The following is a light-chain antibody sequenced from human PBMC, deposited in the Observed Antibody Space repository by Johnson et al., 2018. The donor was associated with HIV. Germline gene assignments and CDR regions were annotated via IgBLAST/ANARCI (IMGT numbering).Light chain of an antibody. Sequence: QSVLTQPPSVSAAPGQKVTISCSGSSSNIGNNYVSWYQQLPGTAPKLLIYDNNKRPSGIPDRFSGSKSGTSATLGITGLTTGDEADYDCGTWDNSLSAYVFGTWTKVTFL. V-gene: IGLV1-51*01. J-gene: IGLJ1*01. CDR1: SSNIGNNY. CDR2: DNN. CDR3: GTWDNSLSAYV.